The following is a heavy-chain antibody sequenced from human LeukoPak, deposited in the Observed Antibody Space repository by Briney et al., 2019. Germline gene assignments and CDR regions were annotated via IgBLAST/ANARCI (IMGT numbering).Heavy chain of an antibody. CDR1: GGSISSSSYY. CDR3: APYYYDSSGYYY. Sequence: PSETLSLTCTVSGGSISSSSYYWGWIRQPPGKGLEWIGSIYYSGSTYYNPSPKSRVTISVDTSKNQFSLKLSSVTAADTAVYYCAPYYYDSSGYYYWGQGTLVTVSS. J-gene: IGHJ4*02. D-gene: IGHD3-22*01. CDR2: IYYSGST. V-gene: IGHV4-39*01.